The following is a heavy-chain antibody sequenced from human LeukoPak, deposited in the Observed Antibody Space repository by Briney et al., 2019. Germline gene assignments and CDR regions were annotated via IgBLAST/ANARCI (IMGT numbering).Heavy chain of an antibody. D-gene: IGHD4-17*01. CDR3: ATPPSTVPRGKFDY. Sequence: GGSLRLSCSASGFTFSSYAMHWVRQAPGKGLEYISGISPNGDSTYYADSVKGRFTISRDNAKNSLYLQMNSLRADDTAVYYCATPPSTVPRGKFDYWGQGTLVTVSS. J-gene: IGHJ4*02. V-gene: IGHV3-64*04. CDR1: GFTFSSYA. CDR2: ISPNGDST.